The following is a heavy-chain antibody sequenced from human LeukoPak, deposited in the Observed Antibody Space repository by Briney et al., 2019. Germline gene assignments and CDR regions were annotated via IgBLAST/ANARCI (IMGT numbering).Heavy chain of an antibody. J-gene: IGHJ3*02. D-gene: IGHD6-19*01. CDR2: ISSSSSYI. Sequence: PGGSLRLSCAASGFTFSSYAMHWVRQAPGKGLEWVSSISSSSSYIYYADSVKGRFTISRDNAKNSLYLQMNSLRAEDTAVYYCARGLAGMIAFDIWGQGTMVTVSS. CDR3: ARGLAGMIAFDI. V-gene: IGHV3-21*01. CDR1: GFTFSSYA.